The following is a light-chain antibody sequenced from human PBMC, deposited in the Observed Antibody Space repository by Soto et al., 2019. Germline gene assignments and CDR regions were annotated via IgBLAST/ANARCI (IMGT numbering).Light chain of an antibody. CDR1: QSVYNNY. CDR2: GAS. Sequence: EIVLTQSPGTLSLSPGERATLSCRASQSVYNNYLAWYQQKPGQTPRLLVNGASNMATGIPDRFSGGGSGTDFTLTISSLEREDFAVYYCQQYGLPPHSYGQGTRVEIK. J-gene: IGKJ2*01. CDR3: QQYGLPPHS. V-gene: IGKV3-20*01.